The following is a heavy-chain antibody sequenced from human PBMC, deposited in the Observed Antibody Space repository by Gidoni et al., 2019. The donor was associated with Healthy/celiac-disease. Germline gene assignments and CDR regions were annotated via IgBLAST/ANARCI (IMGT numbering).Heavy chain of an antibody. J-gene: IGHJ5*02. Sequence: QVQLQESGPGLVKPSQTLSLTCTVSGGSISSGDYYWSWIRQPPGKGLEWIGYIYYSGSTYYNPSLKSRVTISVDTSKNQFSLKLSSVTAADTAVYYCARVRAPSITIFGVDPDDTRTNWFDPWGQGTLVTVSS. CDR1: GGSISSGDYY. D-gene: IGHD3-3*01. V-gene: IGHV4-30-4*01. CDR2: IYYSGST. CDR3: ARVRAPSITIFGVDPDDTRTNWFDP.